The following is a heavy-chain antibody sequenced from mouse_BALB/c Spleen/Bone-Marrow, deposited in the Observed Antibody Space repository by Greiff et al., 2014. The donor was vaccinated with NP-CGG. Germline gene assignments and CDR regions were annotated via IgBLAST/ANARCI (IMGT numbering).Heavy chain of an antibody. CDR1: GFNIKDTY. J-gene: IGHJ2*01. D-gene: IGHD1-2*01. Sequence: VQLQQSGAELVKPGASVKLSCTASGFNIKDTYMHWVKQRPELGLEWIGRIDPANGNTKYDPKFQGKATITADTSSNTAYLQLSSLTSEDTAVYYCARYRLGTYFDYWGQGTTLTVSS. CDR3: ARYRLGTYFDY. CDR2: IDPANGNT. V-gene: IGHV14-3*02.